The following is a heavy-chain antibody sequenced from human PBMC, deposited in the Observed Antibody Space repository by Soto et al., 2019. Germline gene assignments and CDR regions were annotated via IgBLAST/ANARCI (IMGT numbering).Heavy chain of an antibody. V-gene: IGHV3-30-3*01. Sequence: GGSLRLSCAASGFTFSSYAMHWVRQAPGKGLEWVAVISYDGSNNCYADSVKGRFTISRDNSKNTLYLQMNSLRAEDTAVYYCARSPRITIFGVVIIPEAFDIWGQGTMVTVSS. CDR1: GFTFSSYA. CDR2: ISYDGSNN. J-gene: IGHJ3*02. CDR3: ARSPRITIFGVVIIPEAFDI. D-gene: IGHD3-3*01.